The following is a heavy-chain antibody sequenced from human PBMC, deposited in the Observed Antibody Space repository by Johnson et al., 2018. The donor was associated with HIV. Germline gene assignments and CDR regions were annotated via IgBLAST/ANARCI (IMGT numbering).Heavy chain of an antibody. CDR1: GFTFDDYG. J-gene: IGHJ3*02. Sequence: VQLVESGGGLVQPGGSLRLSCAASGFTFDDYGVSWVRQAPGKGLEWVSGINWNGDSTDYADSVKGRFTISSDNSQNMLYLQMNSLRPEDTAVYYCVKQYYGSGGAVHAFDIWGQGTMVTVSS. V-gene: IGHV3-20*04. CDR2: INWNGDST. D-gene: IGHD3-10*01. CDR3: VKQYYGSGGAVHAFDI.